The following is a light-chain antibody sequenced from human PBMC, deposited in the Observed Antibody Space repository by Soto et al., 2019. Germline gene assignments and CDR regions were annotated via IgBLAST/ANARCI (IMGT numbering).Light chain of an antibody. Sequence: QSVLTQPPSVSGAPGQRVTISCTGNSSNIGAGYDVHWYQQLPGPAPKLLIYSNTNRPSGVPDRFSVSKSDTSASLAITGLQAEDEADYYCQSYDSRLSGSVFGTGTKVTVL. V-gene: IGLV1-40*01. CDR2: SNT. CDR1: SSNIGAGYD. J-gene: IGLJ1*01. CDR3: QSYDSRLSGSV.